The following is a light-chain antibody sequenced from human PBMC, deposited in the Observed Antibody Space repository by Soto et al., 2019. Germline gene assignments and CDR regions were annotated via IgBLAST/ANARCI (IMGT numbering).Light chain of an antibody. J-gene: IGKJ4*01. CDR1: QSVGSY. Sequence: EIVLTQSPATLSLSPGERATLSCRASQSVGSYLAWYQQKPGQAPRLLIYDASTRATGIPARFSGSGSGTEFTLTISSLQSEDFAVYYCQQYNNWPLTFGGGTKVDIK. CDR3: QQYNNWPLT. V-gene: IGKV3-15*01. CDR2: DAS.